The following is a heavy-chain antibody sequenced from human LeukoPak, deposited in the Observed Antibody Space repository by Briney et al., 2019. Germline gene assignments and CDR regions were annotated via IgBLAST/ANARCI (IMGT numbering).Heavy chain of an antibody. CDR1: GGTFSSYA. CDR3: ARTHLWSGSYPFDY. D-gene: IGHD1-26*01. Sequence: ASVKVSCKASGGTFSSYAISWVRQAPGQGLEWMGGIIPIFGTANYAQKFQGRVTIAADESTSTAYMELSSLRSEDTAVYYCARTHLWSGSYPFDYWGQGTLVTVSS. CDR2: IIPIFGTA. J-gene: IGHJ4*02. V-gene: IGHV1-69*01.